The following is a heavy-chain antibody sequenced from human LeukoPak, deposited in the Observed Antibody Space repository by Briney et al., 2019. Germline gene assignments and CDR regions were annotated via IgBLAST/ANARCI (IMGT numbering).Heavy chain of an antibody. CDR3: ARDDSRFLEWLLPDY. CDR1: GFTFSSYP. V-gene: IGHV3-23*01. D-gene: IGHD3-3*01. Sequence: PGGSLRLSCAASGFTFSSYPMSWVRQAPGKGLQWVSAISNGGGSACYADSVKGRFTISRDNSKSTLYLQMNSLRAEDTAVYYCARDDSRFLEWLLPDYWGQGTLVTVSS. CDR2: ISNGGGSA. J-gene: IGHJ4*02.